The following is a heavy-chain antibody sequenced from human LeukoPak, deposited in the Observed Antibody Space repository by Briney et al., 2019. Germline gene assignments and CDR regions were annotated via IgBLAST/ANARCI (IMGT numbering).Heavy chain of an antibody. Sequence: SETLSLTCTVSGGSISSSSYYWGWIRQPPGKGLEWIGSIYYSGSTYYNPSLKSRVTISVDTSKNQFSLKLSSVTAADTAVYYCARDNLDFWSGDHYFDYWGQGTLVTVSS. CDR1: GGSISSSSYY. J-gene: IGHJ4*02. D-gene: IGHD3-3*01. V-gene: IGHV4-39*07. CDR3: ARDNLDFWSGDHYFDY. CDR2: IYYSGST.